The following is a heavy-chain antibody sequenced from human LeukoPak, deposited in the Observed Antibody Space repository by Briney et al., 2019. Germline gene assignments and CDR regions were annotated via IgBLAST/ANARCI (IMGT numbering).Heavy chain of an antibody. Sequence: SETLSLTCAVYGGSFSGYYWSWIRQPPGKGLEWIGEINHSGSTNYDPSLKSRVTISVDTSKNQFSLKLSSVTAADTAVYYCARGLSSIAARQSDYWGQGTLVTVSS. D-gene: IGHD6-6*01. CDR3: ARGLSSIAARQSDY. CDR1: GGSFSGYY. V-gene: IGHV4-34*01. CDR2: INHSGST. J-gene: IGHJ4*02.